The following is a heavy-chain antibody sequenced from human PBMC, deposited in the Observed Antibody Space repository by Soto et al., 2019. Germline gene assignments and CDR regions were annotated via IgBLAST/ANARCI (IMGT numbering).Heavy chain of an antibody. CDR3: AKDRDIVATIPEY. D-gene: IGHD5-12*01. CDR1: GLTFSSYA. CDR2: ISGSGGST. V-gene: IGHV3-23*01. Sequence: GGSLGLSCAASGLTFSSYAMSWVRQAPGKGLEWVSAISGSGGSTYYADSVKGRFTISRDNSKNTLYLQMNSLRAEDTAVYYCAKDRDIVATIPEYWGQGTLVTVSS. J-gene: IGHJ4*02.